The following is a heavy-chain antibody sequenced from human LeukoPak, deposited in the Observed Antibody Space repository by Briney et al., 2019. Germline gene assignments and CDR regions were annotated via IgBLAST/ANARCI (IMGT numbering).Heavy chain of an antibody. D-gene: IGHD6-6*01. CDR3: AKDRPQYSSSSLGEFDY. V-gene: IGHV3-21*01. Sequence: GGSLRLSCAASGFTFSHYSMNWVRQAPGKGLEWVSSLTSSSSYIYYADSVKGRFTISRDNAKNSLYLQMNSLRAEDTAVYYCAKDRPQYSSSSLGEFDYWGQGTLVTVSS. CDR2: LTSSSSYI. CDR1: GFTFSHYS. J-gene: IGHJ4*02.